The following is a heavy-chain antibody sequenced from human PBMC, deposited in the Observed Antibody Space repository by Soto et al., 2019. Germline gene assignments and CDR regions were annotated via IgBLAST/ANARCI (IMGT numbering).Heavy chain of an antibody. CDR3: AKDLLPNTVTTCGS. D-gene: IGHD4-17*01. V-gene: IGHV3-30*18. J-gene: IGHJ5*02. CDR2: ISSDGNNK. Sequence: QVQLVESGGGAVQPGRSLRLSCAASGFTFDSHGMLWVRQAPGKGLEWVAVISSDGNNKYYADSVKGRFTISRDNFNNILYLQMNSLRAEDTAVYYCAKDLLPNTVTTCGSWGQGTLVTVSS. CDR1: GFTFDSHG.